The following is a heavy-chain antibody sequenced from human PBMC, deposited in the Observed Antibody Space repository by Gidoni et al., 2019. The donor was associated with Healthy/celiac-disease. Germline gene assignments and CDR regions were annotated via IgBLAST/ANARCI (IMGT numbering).Heavy chain of an antibody. J-gene: IGHJ6*02. D-gene: IGHD2-15*01. V-gene: IGHV1-69*01. CDR3: ARDLVVVAANKLGMDV. CDR1: GGTFSSYA. Sequence: QVQLVQSGAEVKKPGSSVKVSCKASGGTFSSYAISWVRQAPGQGLEWMGGIIPIFGTANDAQKFQGRVTITADESTSTAYMELSSLRSEDTAVYYCARDLVVVAANKLGMDVWGQGTTVTVSS. CDR2: IIPIFGTA.